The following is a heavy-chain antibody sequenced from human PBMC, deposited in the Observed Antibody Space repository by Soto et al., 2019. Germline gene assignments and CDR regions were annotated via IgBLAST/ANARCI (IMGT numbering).Heavy chain of an antibody. CDR3: AKGGLRYFRLDY. V-gene: IGHV3-23*01. D-gene: IGHD3-9*01. Sequence: EVQLLESGGGLVQPGGSLRLSCAASGFTFSSYAMSWVRQAPGKGLEWVSAISGSGGSTYYADSVKGRFTISRDNSKNPLYLQMNSLRAEDTAVYYCAKGGLRYFRLDYWGQGTLVTVSS. CDR1: GFTFSSYA. J-gene: IGHJ4*02. CDR2: ISGSGGST.